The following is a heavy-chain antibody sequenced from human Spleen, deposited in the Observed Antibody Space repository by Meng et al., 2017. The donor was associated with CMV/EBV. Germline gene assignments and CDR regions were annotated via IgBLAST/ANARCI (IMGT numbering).Heavy chain of an antibody. Sequence: GESLKISCAASGFTFSSYSMNWVRQAPGKGLEWVANIKLDGSEKYYVDSVKGRFTISRDNAKNSLYLQMNSLRAEDTAVYYCARDWCLDFWGQGTLVTVSS. D-gene: IGHD2-15*01. V-gene: IGHV3-7*01. CDR3: ARDWCLDF. CDR2: IKLDGSEK. CDR1: GFTFSSYS. J-gene: IGHJ4*02.